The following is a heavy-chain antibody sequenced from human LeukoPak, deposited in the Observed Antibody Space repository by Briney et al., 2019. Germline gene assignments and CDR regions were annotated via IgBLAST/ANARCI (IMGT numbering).Heavy chain of an antibody. CDR3: ARPKNRENYWRAFDI. CDR2: ISYDGSNI. CDR1: GFTSSSYG. V-gene: IGHV3-30*03. Sequence: GGSLRLSCAASGFTSSSYGMHWVRQAPGKGLEWVAVISYDGSNIYYVDSVKGRFTISRDNAKNSLHLQMDNLRAEDTAVYYCARPKNRENYWRAFDIWGQGTMVTVSS. D-gene: IGHD1-7*01. J-gene: IGHJ3*02.